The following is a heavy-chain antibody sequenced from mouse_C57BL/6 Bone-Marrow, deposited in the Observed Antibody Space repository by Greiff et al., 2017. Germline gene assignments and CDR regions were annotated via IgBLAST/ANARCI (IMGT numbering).Heavy chain of an antibody. V-gene: IGHV1-55*01. CDR1: GYTFTSYW. J-gene: IGHJ2*01. CDR3: AAPAQATSYFDY. Sequence: QVQLQQPGAELVKPGASVKMSCKASGYTFTSYWITWVKQRPGPGLEWIGDIYPGSGSTNYNEKFKSKATLTVDTSSSTAYMQLSSLTSEDSAVYYCAAPAQATSYFDYWGQGTTLTVSS. D-gene: IGHD3-2*02. CDR2: IYPGSGST.